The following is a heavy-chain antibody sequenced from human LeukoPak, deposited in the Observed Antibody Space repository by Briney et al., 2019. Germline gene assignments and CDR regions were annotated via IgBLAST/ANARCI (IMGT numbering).Heavy chain of an antibody. CDR2: INHSGST. J-gene: IGHJ2*01. D-gene: IGHD3-3*01. Sequence: PSETLSLTCAVYGGSFSGYYWSWIRQPPGKGLEWIGEINHSGSTNYNPSLKSRVTISVDTSKNQFSLKLSSVTAADTAVYYCARVFTPPRYWYLDLWGRGTLVTVSS. CDR3: ARVFTPPRYWYLDL. V-gene: IGHV4-34*01. CDR1: GGSFSGYY.